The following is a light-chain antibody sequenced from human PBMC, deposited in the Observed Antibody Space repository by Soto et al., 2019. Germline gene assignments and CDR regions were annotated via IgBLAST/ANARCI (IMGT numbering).Light chain of an antibody. CDR1: SSDIGGYNF. J-gene: IGLJ2*01. CDR3: SSYTTADTVI. CDR2: DVN. Sequence: QSVLTQPASMSGSPGQSITISCTGTSSDIGGYNFVSWYQRHPGKGPKLLIFDVNFRPSGVSNRFSGPKSENTASLTISGLQPEDEADYYCSSYTTADTVIFGGGTKLTVL. V-gene: IGLV2-14*03.